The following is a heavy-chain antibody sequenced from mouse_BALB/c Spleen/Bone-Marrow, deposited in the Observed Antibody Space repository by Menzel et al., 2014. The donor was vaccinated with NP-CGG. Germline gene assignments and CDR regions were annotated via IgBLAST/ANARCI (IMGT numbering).Heavy chain of an antibody. CDR2: INPGSGGS. D-gene: IGHD2-12*01. V-gene: IGHV1-54*01. J-gene: IGHJ4*01. Sequence: QVQLQQSGAELVRPGTSVKVSCKASGYAFTNYWIEWVKQRPGQGLEWIGVINPGSGGSNYNEKFKGKATLTADKSSSTAYMQLSSLTSDDSAVYFCVRETTRYAMDYWGQGTSVTVSS. CDR3: VRETTRYAMDY. CDR1: GYAFTNYW.